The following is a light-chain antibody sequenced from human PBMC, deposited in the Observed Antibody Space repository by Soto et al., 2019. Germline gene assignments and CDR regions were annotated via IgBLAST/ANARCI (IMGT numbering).Light chain of an antibody. CDR2: EVS. Sequence: QSPLTQPASVSGSPGQSITISCTGTSSDVGGYNYVSWYQQHPGKAPKLMIYEVSNRPSGVSNRFSGSKSGNTASLTISGLQAEDEADYYCSSYTSSSTLVLGGGAKLTVL. V-gene: IGLV2-14*01. J-gene: IGLJ3*02. CDR3: SSYTSSSTLV. CDR1: SSDVGGYNY.